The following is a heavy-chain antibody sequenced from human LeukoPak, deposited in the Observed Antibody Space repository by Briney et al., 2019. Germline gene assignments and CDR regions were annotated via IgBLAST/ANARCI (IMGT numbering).Heavy chain of an antibody. CDR1: GYTFTSYG. D-gene: IGHD3-22*01. J-gene: IGHJ4*02. Sequence: ASVKVSCKASGYTFTSYGISWVRQAPGQGLEWMGWISAYNGNTNYAQKLQGRVTMTTDTSTSTAYMELRSLRSDDTAVYYCARVTKPEYYYDSSGYYFDYWGQGTLVTVSS. CDR2: ISAYNGNT. V-gene: IGHV1-18*01. CDR3: ARVTKPEYYYDSSGYYFDY.